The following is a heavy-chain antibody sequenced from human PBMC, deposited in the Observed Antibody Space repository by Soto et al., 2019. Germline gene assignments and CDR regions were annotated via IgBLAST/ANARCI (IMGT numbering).Heavy chain of an antibody. CDR2: ISFDGNNK. V-gene: IGHV3-30*18. D-gene: IGHD2-21*02. J-gene: IGHJ4*02. Sequence: ESVGGVVQPGRSLRLSCAASGFSFSNYGMLWVRQAPGKGLEWVALISFDGNNKHYADSVKGRFTISRDISKNTLYLQMNSPRAEDSAVYYCAKVGVEYCGGDCYSDYWGQGTRVTVSS. CDR1: GFSFSNYG. CDR3: AKVGVEYCGGDCYSDY.